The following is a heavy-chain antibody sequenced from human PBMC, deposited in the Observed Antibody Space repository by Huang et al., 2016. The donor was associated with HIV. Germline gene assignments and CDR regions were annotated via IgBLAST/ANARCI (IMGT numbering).Heavy chain of an antibody. V-gene: IGHV3-30*18. J-gene: IGHJ4*02. CDR2: ISYDGSYQ. CDR1: GFKFSNYG. D-gene: IGHD5-12*01. Sequence: QVQLVESGGGVVQPGRSLRLSCAASGFKFSNYGVHWVRQAPGKGVEWGAAISYDGSYQYYSDSVKGRFTISRDDSQNTLYLQMSSLRAEDTAVYFCAKDREDSAYQLDYWGQGTRVTVSS. CDR3: AKDREDSAYQLDY.